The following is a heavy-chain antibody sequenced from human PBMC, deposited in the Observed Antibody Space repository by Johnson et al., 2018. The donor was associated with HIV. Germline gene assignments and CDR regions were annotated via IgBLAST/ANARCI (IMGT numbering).Heavy chain of an antibody. CDR3: ARSLRGSGEGDAFDI. CDR1: GFTFDDYA. CDR2: ISWNSGSI. Sequence: VQLVESGGGLVQPGRSLRLSCAASGFTFDDYAMHWVRQAPGKGLEWVSGISWNSGSIGYADSVKGRFTISRDNAKNSLYLQMNSLRAEDTALYYCARSLRGSGEGDAFDIWGQGTMVTVSS. J-gene: IGHJ3*02. D-gene: IGHD1-26*01. V-gene: IGHV3-9*01.